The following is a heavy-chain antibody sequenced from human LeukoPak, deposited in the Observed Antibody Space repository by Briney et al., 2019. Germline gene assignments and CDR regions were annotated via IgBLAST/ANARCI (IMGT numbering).Heavy chain of an antibody. V-gene: IGHV4-4*07. CDR3: AREGKRRFTMVRGVILYFDY. CDR1: GYSISTGYY. D-gene: IGHD3-10*01. Sequence: SETLSLTCTVSGYSISTGYYWSWIRQPAGKGLEWIGRIYTSGSTNYNPSLKSRVTMSVDTSKNQFSLKLSSVTAADTAVYYCAREGKRRFTMVRGVILYFDYWGQGTLVTVSS. CDR2: IYTSGST. J-gene: IGHJ4*02.